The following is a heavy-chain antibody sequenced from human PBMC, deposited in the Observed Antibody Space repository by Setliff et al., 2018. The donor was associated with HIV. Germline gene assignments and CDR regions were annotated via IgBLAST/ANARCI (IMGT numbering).Heavy chain of an antibody. D-gene: IGHD3-10*01. CDR2: ISFGYDYT. CDR3: ARDLIRITPHGELPF. CDR1: GFTFSDFY. V-gene: IGHV3-11*05. Sequence: GGSLRLSCAASGFTFSDFYMSWIRQAPGKGLEWVSYISFGYDYTNYADSVKGRFTISRDNAKNSLYLQMNSLRVEDTAVYYCARDLIRITPHGELPFWGQGTLVTVSS. J-gene: IGHJ4*02.